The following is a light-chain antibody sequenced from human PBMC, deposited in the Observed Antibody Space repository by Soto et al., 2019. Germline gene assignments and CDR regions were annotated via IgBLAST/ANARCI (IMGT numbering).Light chain of an antibody. CDR2: YAS. V-gene: IGKV3-11*01. J-gene: IGKJ4*01. CDR3: QQRSNWPST. Sequence: EIVLTQSPATLSLSPGERATLSCRASQSVSRYLAWYQQKTRQAPTLLIYYASTSTTGIPARLFGSGAGTAFTLTISSREPEDFAVYYCQQRSNWPSTFGGGTKVEIK. CDR1: QSVSRY.